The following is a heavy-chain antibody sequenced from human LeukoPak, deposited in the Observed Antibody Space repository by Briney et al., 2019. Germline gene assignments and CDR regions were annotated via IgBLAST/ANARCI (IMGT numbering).Heavy chain of an antibody. J-gene: IGHJ4*02. Sequence: PGGSLRLSCAASGFTFSSYSMNWVRQAPGKGLEWVSSISSSSSYIYYADSVKGRFTISRDNAKNSLYLQMNSLRAEDTAVYYCATGYRSSWSFDYWGQGTLVTVSS. V-gene: IGHV3-21*01. D-gene: IGHD6-13*01. CDR3: ATGYRSSWSFDY. CDR1: GFTFSSYS. CDR2: ISSSSSYI.